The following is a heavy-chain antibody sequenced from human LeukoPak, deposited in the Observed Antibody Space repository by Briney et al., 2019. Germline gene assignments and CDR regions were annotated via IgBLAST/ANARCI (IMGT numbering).Heavy chain of an antibody. CDR3: ASGWLHDFDY. D-gene: IGHD5-24*01. CDR1: GGSISSYY. V-gene: IGHV4-59*01. Sequence: SETLSLTCTVSGGSISSYYWSWIRQPPGKGLEWIGYIYYSGSTNYNPSLKSRVTIPVDTSKNQFSLKLSSVTAADMAVYYCASGWLHDFDYWGQGTLVTVSS. CDR2: IYYSGST. J-gene: IGHJ4*02.